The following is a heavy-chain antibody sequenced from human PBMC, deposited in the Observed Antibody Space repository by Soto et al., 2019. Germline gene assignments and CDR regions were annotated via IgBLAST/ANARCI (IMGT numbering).Heavy chain of an antibody. V-gene: IGHV1-69*13. J-gene: IGHJ6*02. D-gene: IGHD2-2*02. Sequence: SVKVSCKASGGTFSSYAISWVRQAPGQGLEWMGGIIPIFGTANYAQKFQGRVTITADESPSTAYMELSSLRSEDTAVYYCASRIVPAAIGGIYGMDVWGQGTTVTVSS. CDR2: IIPIFGTA. CDR1: GGTFSSYA. CDR3: ASRIVPAAIGGIYGMDV.